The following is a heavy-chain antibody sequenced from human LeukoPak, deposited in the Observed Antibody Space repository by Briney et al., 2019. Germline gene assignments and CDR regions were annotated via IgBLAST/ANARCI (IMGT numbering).Heavy chain of an antibody. CDR3: AQYYYGSSGYFDY. Sequence: ASVKVSCKASGGTFSSYTISWVRQAPGQGLEWMGRIIPILGIANYAQKFQGRVTITADKSTSTAYMELSSLRSEDTAVYYCAQYYYGSSGYFDYWGQGTLVTVSS. CDR2: IIPILGIA. V-gene: IGHV1-69*02. CDR1: GGTFSSYT. D-gene: IGHD3-22*01. J-gene: IGHJ4*02.